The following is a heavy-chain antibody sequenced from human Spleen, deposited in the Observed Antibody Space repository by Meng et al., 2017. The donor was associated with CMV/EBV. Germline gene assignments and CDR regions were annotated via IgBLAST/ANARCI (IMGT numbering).Heavy chain of an antibody. V-gene: IGHV1-18*04. D-gene: IGHD2-15*01. CDR3: ARQLITATPLDF. CDR1: GYSFNTYG. CDR2: IGAYKGNT. J-gene: IGHJ4*02. Sequence: SCKSSGYSFNTYGSSWVRQAPGQGLEWLAWIGAYKGNTNYAQKFQDRVTLTIETSTSTAYMELRSLRLDDTAVYYCARQLITATPLDFWGQGTLVTVSS.